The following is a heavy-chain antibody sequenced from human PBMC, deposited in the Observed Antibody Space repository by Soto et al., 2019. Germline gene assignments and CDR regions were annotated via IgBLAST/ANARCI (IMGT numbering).Heavy chain of an antibody. CDR1: GFTFSSYA. J-gene: IGHJ4*02. CDR3: ARDLALAGNY. V-gene: IGHV3-21*01. Sequence: PGGSLRLSCAASGFTFSSYAMNWVRQTQEKGLEWVSSISSTISYTHYSDSVKGRFTISRDNANNSLFLQMNSLRAEDTTTYYCARDLALAGNYWGQGVLVTVSS. D-gene: IGHD6-19*01. CDR2: ISSTISYT.